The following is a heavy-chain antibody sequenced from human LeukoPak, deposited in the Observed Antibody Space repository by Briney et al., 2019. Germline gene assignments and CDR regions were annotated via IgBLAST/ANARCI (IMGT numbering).Heavy chain of an antibody. Sequence: GGSLRLSCAASGFTFSSYAMSWVRQAPGKGLEWVSAISGSGGGTYYADSVKGRFTISRDNSKNTLYLQMNSLRAEDTAVYYCATSCSSTSCSTGVFDYWGQGTLVTVSS. D-gene: IGHD2-2*02. CDR1: GFTFSSYA. J-gene: IGHJ4*02. V-gene: IGHV3-23*01. CDR2: ISGSGGGT. CDR3: ATSCSSTSCSTGVFDY.